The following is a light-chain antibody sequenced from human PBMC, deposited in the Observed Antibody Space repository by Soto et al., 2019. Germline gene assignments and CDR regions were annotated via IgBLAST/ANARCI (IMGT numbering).Light chain of an antibody. CDR2: EVS. J-gene: IGLJ1*01. V-gene: IGLV2-14*01. Sequence: QSVLTQPASVSGSPGQSITISCSGSSSDIGDYNYVSWYQQHPGKAPKLMIYEVSDRPSGVSYRFSGSKCGDTASLTISGLQAEDEADYYGSSYTWSSGVVVGTAT. CDR1: SSDIGDYNY. CDR3: SSYTWSSGVV.